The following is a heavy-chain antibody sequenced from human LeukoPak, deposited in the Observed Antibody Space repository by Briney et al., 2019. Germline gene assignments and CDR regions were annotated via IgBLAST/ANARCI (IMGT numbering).Heavy chain of an antibody. CDR2: IDPSGSYT. J-gene: IGHJ4*02. D-gene: IGHD6-13*01. CDR3: AGLGIYSCSC. CDR1: GYSFTTYW. V-gene: IGHV5-10-1*01. Sequence: GESLKISCKGSGYSFTTYWISWVRQMPGIGLEWMGRIDPSGSYTKYSPSFQGHVTISADKSISTAYLQWSSLKASDTAMYYCAGLGIYSCSCWGQGTLVSVSS.